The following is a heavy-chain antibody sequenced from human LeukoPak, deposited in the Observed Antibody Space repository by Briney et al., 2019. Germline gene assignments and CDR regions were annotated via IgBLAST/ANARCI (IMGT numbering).Heavy chain of an antibody. J-gene: IGHJ4*02. CDR1: GGSITSSSYY. Sequence: SETLSLTCTVSGGSITSSSYYWGWIRQPPGKGLERIESISYSGTIYFKPSLNSRVTISVDTSKNQFSLNLSSVTAADTAVYYCARQAYYYDSSGYYYHFDYWGQGILVTVSS. CDR3: ARQAYYYDSSGYYYHFDY. V-gene: IGHV4-39*01. CDR2: ISYSGTI. D-gene: IGHD3-22*01.